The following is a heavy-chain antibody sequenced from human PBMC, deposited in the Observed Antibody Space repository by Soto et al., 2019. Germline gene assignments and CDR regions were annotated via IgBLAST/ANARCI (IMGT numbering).Heavy chain of an antibody. CDR2: ISGSGGST. D-gene: IGHD6-19*01. V-gene: IGHV3-23*01. CDR3: AKHQWLVTEAFDI. J-gene: IGHJ3*02. Sequence: PGGSLRLSCAASGFTFSSYAMSWVRQAPGKGLEWVSAISGSGGSTYYADSVKGRFTISRDNSKNTPYLQMNSLRAEDTAVYYCAKHQWLVTEAFDIWGQGTMVTVSS. CDR1: GFTFSSYA.